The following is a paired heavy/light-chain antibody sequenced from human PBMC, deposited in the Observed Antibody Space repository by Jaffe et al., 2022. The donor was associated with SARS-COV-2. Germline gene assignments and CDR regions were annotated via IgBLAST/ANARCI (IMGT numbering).Light chain of an antibody. CDR2: AAS. CDR3: QQANSFPLT. J-gene: IGKJ4*01. V-gene: IGKV1-12*01. Sequence: DIQMTQSPSSVSASVGDRVTITCRASQDISTWLVWYQQKPGKVPQLLIYAASSLQSGVPSRFSGSGSGTDFTLTISSLQPEDFATYYCQQANSFPLTFGGGTKVDIK. CDR1: QDISTW.
Heavy chain of an antibody. J-gene: IGHJ1*01. CDR3: AKGPGAAAGKGYVHH. V-gene: IGHV3-9*01. D-gene: IGHD6-13*01. CDR1: GFTFAGYA. CDR2: VSWNSGTI. Sequence: EVQLVESGGGLVQPGTSLRLSCAASGFTFAGYAMHWVRQAPGKGLEWVSGVSWNSGTIDYAASVKGRFIISRDNAKNSLYLQMNSLRAEDTALYYCAKGPGAAAGKGYVHHWGQGTLIIVSP.